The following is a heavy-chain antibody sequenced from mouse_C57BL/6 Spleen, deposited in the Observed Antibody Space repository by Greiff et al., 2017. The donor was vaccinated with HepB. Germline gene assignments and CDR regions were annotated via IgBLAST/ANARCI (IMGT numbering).Heavy chain of an antibody. D-gene: IGHD2-3*01. CDR1: GYTFTSYW. J-gene: IGHJ3*01. CDR3: ARVGYYGFAY. Sequence: QVQLQQSGAELVKPGASVKLSCKASGYTFTSYWMQWVKQRPGQGLEWIGEIDPSDSYTNYNQKFKGKATLTVDTSSSTAYMQLSSLTSEDSAVYYCARVGYYGFAYWGQGTLVTVSA. CDR2: IDPSDSYT. V-gene: IGHV1-50*01.